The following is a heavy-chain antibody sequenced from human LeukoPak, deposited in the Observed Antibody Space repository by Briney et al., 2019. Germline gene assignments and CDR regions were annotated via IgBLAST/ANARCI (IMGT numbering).Heavy chain of an antibody. V-gene: IGHV3-53*01. J-gene: IGHJ3*02. CDR3: ARYFAECCSGLDAFDI. CDR1: GFTVSSNY. D-gene: IGHD2-15*01. CDR2: IYSGGST. Sequence: GGSLRLSCAASGFTVSSNYMSWVRQAPGKGLEWVSVIYSGGSTYYADSVKGRFTISRDNSKNTLYLQMNSLRAEDTAVYYCARYFAECCSGLDAFDIWGQGTMVTVSS.